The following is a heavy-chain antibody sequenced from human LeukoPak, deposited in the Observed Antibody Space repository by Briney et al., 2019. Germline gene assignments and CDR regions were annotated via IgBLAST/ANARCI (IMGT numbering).Heavy chain of an antibody. D-gene: IGHD3-22*01. CDR1: GFTFSSYE. CDR3: ARDMHDFGYFDSSGYTDVGY. CDR2: ISSSGSTI. J-gene: IGHJ4*02. Sequence: PGGSLRLSCAASGFTFSSYEMNWVRQAPGKGLEWVSYISSSGSTIYYADSVKGRFTISRDNAKNSMYLQMNSLGAEDTAVYYCARDMHDFGYFDSSGYTDVGYWGQGTLVTVSS. V-gene: IGHV3-48*03.